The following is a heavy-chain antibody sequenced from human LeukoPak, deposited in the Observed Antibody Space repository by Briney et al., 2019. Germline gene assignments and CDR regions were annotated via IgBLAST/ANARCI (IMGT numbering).Heavy chain of an antibody. Sequence: PGGSLRLSCAASGFTFSSYAMSWVRQAPGKGLEWVSAISGSGGSTYYADSVKGRFTISRDNSKNTLYLQMSSLRAEDTAVYYCAKDIAVAGTPLDAFDIWGQGTMVTVSS. V-gene: IGHV3-23*01. CDR1: GFTFSSYA. CDR3: AKDIAVAGTPLDAFDI. J-gene: IGHJ3*02. CDR2: ISGSGGST. D-gene: IGHD6-19*01.